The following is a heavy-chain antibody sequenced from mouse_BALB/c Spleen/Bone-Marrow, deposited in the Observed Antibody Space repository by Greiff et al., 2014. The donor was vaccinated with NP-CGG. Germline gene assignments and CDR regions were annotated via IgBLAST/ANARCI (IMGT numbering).Heavy chain of an antibody. D-gene: IGHD1-1*01. J-gene: IGHJ4*01. V-gene: IGHV5-17*02. Sequence: EVNLVESGGGLVQPGGSRKLSCAASGFTFSSFGMHWVRQAPEKGLEWVAYISSGSSTIYYADKVKGRFTISRDNPKNTLFLQMTSLMSEDTAMYDCARSGIGYYFGSNYYAMDYWGQGTSVTVSS. CDR3: ARSGIGYYFGSNYYAMDY. CDR2: ISSGSSTI. CDR1: GFTFSSFG.